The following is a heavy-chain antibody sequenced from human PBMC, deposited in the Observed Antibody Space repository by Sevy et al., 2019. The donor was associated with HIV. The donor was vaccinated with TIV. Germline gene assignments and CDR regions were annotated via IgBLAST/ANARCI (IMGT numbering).Heavy chain of an antibody. CDR2: IGHDGNKY. J-gene: IGHJ5*02. CDR1: GFTLSSVG. Sequence: GGSLRLSCAASGFTLSSVGIHWVRLTPGTWLEWLAFIGHDGNKYFYGASVKGRITTSRDNSKNTVSLQMNSLRVEDTAIYYCAKDYCIGNDCFLGWFDPRGQGTVVTVSS. V-gene: IGHV3-30*02. D-gene: IGHD2-15*01. CDR3: AKDYCIGNDCFLGWFDP.